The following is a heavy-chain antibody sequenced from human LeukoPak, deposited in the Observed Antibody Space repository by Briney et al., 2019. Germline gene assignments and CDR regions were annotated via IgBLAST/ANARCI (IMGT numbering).Heavy chain of an antibody. CDR1: GFTFSSYA. CDR3: ARMDDYFGSGNYYNVINYYYMDV. D-gene: IGHD3-10*01. CDR2: IDRSGNT. J-gene: IGHJ6*03. V-gene: IGHV4-38-2*01. Sequence: GSLRLSCAASGFTFSSYAVSWVRQAPGKGLEWIVRIDRSGNTYYNPPLKSRVAISVDTSSNQFSLRLTSVTAADTAVFYCARMDDYFGSGNYYNVINYYYMDVWGKGTTVTVS.